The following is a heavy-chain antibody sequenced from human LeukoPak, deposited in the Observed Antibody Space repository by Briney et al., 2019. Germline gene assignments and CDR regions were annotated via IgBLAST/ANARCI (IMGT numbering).Heavy chain of an antibody. D-gene: IGHD1-1*01. Sequence: SETLSLTCTVSGGSISSGSYYWSWIRQPAGKGLEWTGRIYTSGSTNYNPSLKSRVTISVDTSKNQFSLKLSSVTAADTAVYYCARDAGQGWFDPWGQGTLVTVSS. V-gene: IGHV4-61*02. CDR2: IYTSGST. J-gene: IGHJ5*02. CDR3: ARDAGQGWFDP. CDR1: GGSISSGSYY.